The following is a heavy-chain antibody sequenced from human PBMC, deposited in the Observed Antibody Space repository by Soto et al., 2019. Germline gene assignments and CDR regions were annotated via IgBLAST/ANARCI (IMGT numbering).Heavy chain of an antibody. D-gene: IGHD2-15*01. CDR1: GGTFSSYA. Sequence: SVKVSCKASGGTFSSYAISWVRQAPGQGXEWMGGIIPIFGTANYAQKFQGRVTITADKSTSTAYMELSSLRSEDTAVYYCAREKGYCSGGSCRNWFDPRGQGTLVTVSS. CDR2: IIPIFGTA. J-gene: IGHJ5*02. CDR3: AREKGYCSGGSCRNWFDP. V-gene: IGHV1-69*06.